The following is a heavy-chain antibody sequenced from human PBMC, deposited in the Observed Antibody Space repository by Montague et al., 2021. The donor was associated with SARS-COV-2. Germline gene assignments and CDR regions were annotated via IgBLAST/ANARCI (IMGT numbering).Heavy chain of an antibody. D-gene: IGHD3-22*01. CDR2: RYHDGRT. J-gene: IGHJ4*02. V-gene: IGHV4-4*02. Sequence: RYHDGRTNYNPSLKSRVTISLDKSKNQFSLNLTSVTAADTAIYYCARDHDDSSGSFECWGPGTLVTVSS. CDR3: ARDHDDSSGSFEC.